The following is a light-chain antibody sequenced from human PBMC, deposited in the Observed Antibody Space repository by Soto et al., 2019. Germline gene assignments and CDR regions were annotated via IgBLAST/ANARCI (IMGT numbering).Light chain of an antibody. CDR3: QQRSTWPLT. Sequence: EIVMAQSPATLSVSLGERATLSCRASQNVGGYLAWYQQKPGQAPRLLIYDASNRATGIPARFSGSGSGTDFSLTISSLEPEDLAVYYCQQRSTWPLTFGGGTKVEIK. CDR2: DAS. V-gene: IGKV3-11*01. CDR1: QNVGGY. J-gene: IGKJ4*01.